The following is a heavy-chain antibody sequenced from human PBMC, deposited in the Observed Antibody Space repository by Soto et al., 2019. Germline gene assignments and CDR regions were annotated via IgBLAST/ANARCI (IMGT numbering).Heavy chain of an antibody. D-gene: IGHD5-12*01. V-gene: IGHV3-33*01. CDR3: ARDRGDGYRPDAFDI. Sequence: PGGSLRLSXXASGFTFSSYGIHWVRQAPGKGLGWVAVIWYDGSNKYYADSVKGRFTISRDNSKNTLYLQMNSLRAEDTAVYYCARDRGDGYRPDAFDIWGQGTMVTVS. CDR2: IWYDGSNK. CDR1: GFTFSSYG. J-gene: IGHJ3*02.